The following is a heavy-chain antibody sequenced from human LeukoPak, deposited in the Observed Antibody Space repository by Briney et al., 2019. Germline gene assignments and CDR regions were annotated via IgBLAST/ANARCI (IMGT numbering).Heavy chain of an antibody. J-gene: IGHJ4*02. CDR1: GFTFSTYG. V-gene: IGHV3-23*01. CDR3: AKDTIRLGDPTVGY. D-gene: IGHD3-16*01. CDR2: ISGSGGST. Sequence: GGSLRLSCVASGFTFSTYGMSWVRQAPGKGLEWVSAISGSGGSTYYADSVKGRFTISRDNSKNTLFLQMNSLRAEDTAVYYCAKDTIRLGDPTVGYWGQGTLVTVSS.